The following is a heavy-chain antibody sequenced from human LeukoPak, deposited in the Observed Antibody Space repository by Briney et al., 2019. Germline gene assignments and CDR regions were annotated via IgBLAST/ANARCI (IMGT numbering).Heavy chain of an antibody. J-gene: IGHJ4*02. CDR2: TYYRSKWYN. Sequence: SQTLSLTFAISGDSVSSNSAAWNWIRQSPSRGLEWLGRTYYRSKWYNDYAVSVKSRITINPDTSKNQFSLQLNSVTPEDTAVYYCARETLMVRGVPSCFDYWGQGTLVTVSS. V-gene: IGHV6-1*01. CDR3: ARETLMVRGVPSCFDY. D-gene: IGHD3-10*01. CDR1: GDSVSSNSAA.